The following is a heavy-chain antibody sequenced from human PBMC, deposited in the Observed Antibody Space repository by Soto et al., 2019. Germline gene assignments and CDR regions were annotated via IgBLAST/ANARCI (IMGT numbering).Heavy chain of an antibody. D-gene: IGHD5-18*01. V-gene: IGHV4-4*07. CDR3: AREGSGYSYGLFDY. J-gene: IGHJ4*02. CDR1: GGSISSYY. Sequence: PSETLSLTCTVSGGSISSYYWSWIRQPAGKGLEWIGRIYTSGSTNYNPSLKGRVTMSVDTSKNQFSLKLSSVTAADTAVYYCAREGSGYSYGLFDYWGQGTLVTVSS. CDR2: IYTSGST.